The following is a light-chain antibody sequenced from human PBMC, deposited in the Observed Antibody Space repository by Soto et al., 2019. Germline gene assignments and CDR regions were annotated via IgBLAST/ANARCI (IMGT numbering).Light chain of an antibody. CDR2: FDS. V-gene: IGLV3-21*04. J-gene: IGLJ1*01. Sequence: SYELTQPPSVSVAPGKTARITCGGNNIGSKSVHWYQQKPGQAPVLVIYFDSARPSGIPERFSGSNSGNTATLTISSVEAGDEADYYCQVWDTSSNQYVFGIGTKLTVL. CDR1: NIGSKS. CDR3: QVWDTSSNQYV.